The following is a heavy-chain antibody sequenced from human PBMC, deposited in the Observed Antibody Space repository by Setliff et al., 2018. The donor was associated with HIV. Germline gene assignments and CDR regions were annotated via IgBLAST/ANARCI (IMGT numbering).Heavy chain of an antibody. CDR2: INPNSGAT. D-gene: IGHD5-12*01. V-gene: IGHV1-2*02. J-gene: IGHJ4*02. CDR1: GYTFSGYY. CDR3: ALASIVSTTRWNH. Sequence: ASVKVSCKASGYTFSGYYLHWVRRAPGQGLEWMGWINPNSGATNYAQSFQGRVTMTRDTSISTAYMDLSSLTSDDTAVYYCALASIVSTTRWNHWGRGTTVTVSS.